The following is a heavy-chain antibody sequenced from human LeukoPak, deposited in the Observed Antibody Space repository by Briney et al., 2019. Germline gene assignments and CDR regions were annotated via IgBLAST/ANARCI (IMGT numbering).Heavy chain of an antibody. J-gene: IGHJ6*03. CDR3: ARGELSLPDYYYYMDV. Sequence: TSETLSLTCTVSGGSMSYYYWTWIRQTPGKGPEWIGYKYYDGNSGNTNYNPSLESRVTISVDTSKNHVSLNLTSVTAADTAVYYCARGELSLPDYYYYMDVWGKGTTVTVSS. CDR1: GGSMSYYY. CDR2: KYYDGNSGNT. D-gene: IGHD1-7*01. V-gene: IGHV4-59*01.